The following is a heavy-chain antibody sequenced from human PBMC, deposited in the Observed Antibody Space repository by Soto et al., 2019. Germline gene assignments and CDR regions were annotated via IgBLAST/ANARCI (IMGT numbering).Heavy chain of an antibody. CDR1: GFNFSSSA. V-gene: IGHV3-23*01. Sequence: EVQLLESGGGLVQPGGSLRLSCAASGFNFSSSAMNWVRQAPGKGLEWVSGISHSGGSTYYADSVKGRFTIYRDNSKNSLYRQLSSLRAEDTAVDYGAKDRDFWSGYYNGAETWGQGTLVTVSS. D-gene: IGHD3-3*01. CDR2: ISHSGGST. CDR3: AKDRDFWSGYYNGAET. J-gene: IGHJ1*01.